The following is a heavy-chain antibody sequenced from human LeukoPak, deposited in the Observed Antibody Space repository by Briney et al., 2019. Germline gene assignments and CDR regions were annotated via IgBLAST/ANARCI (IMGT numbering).Heavy chain of an antibody. CDR3: ARGYSSGLVVG. Sequence: SETLSLTCAVYGGSFSGYYWSWIRQPPGKGLERIGEIDHSGSTNYNPSLKSRVTISVDTSKNQFSLKLSSVTAADTAVYYCARGYSSGLVVGWGQGTLVTVSS. CDR1: GGSFSGYY. J-gene: IGHJ4*02. V-gene: IGHV4-34*01. CDR2: IDHSGST. D-gene: IGHD6-25*01.